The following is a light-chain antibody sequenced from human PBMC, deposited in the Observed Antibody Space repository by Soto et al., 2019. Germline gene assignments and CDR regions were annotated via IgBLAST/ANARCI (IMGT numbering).Light chain of an antibody. CDR3: QQYQSWPLT. Sequence: EIVMTQSPATLSLSPGERATLSCRASQSVYSNLAWYQQKPGQTPRLLIYESSTRATGIPARFSGGGSGTEFTLTISSLKSEDFADYFCQQYQSWPLTFGGGTKVEIK. CDR1: QSVYSN. CDR2: ESS. V-gene: IGKV3-15*01. J-gene: IGKJ4*01.